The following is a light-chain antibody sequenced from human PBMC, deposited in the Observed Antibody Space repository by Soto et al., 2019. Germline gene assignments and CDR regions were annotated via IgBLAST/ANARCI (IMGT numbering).Light chain of an antibody. V-gene: IGLV2-11*01. J-gene: IGLJ2*01. Sequence: QSALTQPRSVSGSPGQSVTISCTGTSSDVGNYIYVSWYQQHPGETPKLMIYDVSKRPSGVPDRFSGSKSGNTASLTISGLQTEDEADYYCCSYVGSYSLIFGGGTKVTVL. CDR3: CSYVGSYSLI. CDR2: DVS. CDR1: SSDVGNYIY.